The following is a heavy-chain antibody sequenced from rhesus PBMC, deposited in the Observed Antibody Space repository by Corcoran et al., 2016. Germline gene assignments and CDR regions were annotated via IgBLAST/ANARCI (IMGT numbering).Heavy chain of an antibody. V-gene: IGHV4-165*01. CDR1: GYSISSNY. CDR3: ARRIGYNYSP. D-gene: IGHD5-12*01. CDR2: ISGISGST. J-gene: IGHJ4*01. Sequence: QVQLQESGPGLVKPSETLSLTCAVSGYSISSNYWSWIRQPPGKGLEWIGYISGISGSTYYNPSLKSRGTISADTSKNRFSLKLSSVTAADTAVYYCARRIGYNYSPWGQGVLVTVSS.